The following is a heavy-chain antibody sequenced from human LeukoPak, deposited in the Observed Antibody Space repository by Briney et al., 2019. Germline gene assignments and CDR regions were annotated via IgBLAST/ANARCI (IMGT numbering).Heavy chain of an antibody. V-gene: IGHV4-30-4*08. CDR2: ISYSGNT. J-gene: IGHJ3*02. Sequence: ASETLSLTCTVSGGSISSGDYYWSWIRQPPGKGLEWIGYISYSGNTYFNPSLKSRLNISIDTSKNHFSLKLSSVTAADTAVYYCARERDAFDIWGQGTMVTVSS. CDR3: ARERDAFDI. CDR1: GGSISSGDYY.